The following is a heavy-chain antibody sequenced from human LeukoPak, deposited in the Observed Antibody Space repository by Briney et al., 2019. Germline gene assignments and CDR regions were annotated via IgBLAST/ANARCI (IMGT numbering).Heavy chain of an antibody. J-gene: IGHJ3*02. CDR3: AKASSGAFDI. Sequence: GGSLRLSFAASGFTFDDYTMHWVRQAPGKGLEWVSLISWDGGSTYYADSVKGRFTISRDNSKNSLYLQMNSLRTEDTALYYCAKASSGAFDIWGQGTMVTVSS. CDR2: ISWDGGST. CDR1: GFTFDDYT. D-gene: IGHD3-10*01. V-gene: IGHV3-43*01.